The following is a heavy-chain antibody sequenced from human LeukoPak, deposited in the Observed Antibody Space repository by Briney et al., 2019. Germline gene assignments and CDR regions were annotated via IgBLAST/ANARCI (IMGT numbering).Heavy chain of an antibody. CDR2: FDPEDGET. J-gene: IGHJ6*02. V-gene: IGHV1-24*01. CDR3: AKSPPRRAAAGLRLYYYGMDV. CDR1: GYTLTELS. D-gene: IGHD6-13*01. Sequence: ASVKVSCKVSGYTLTELSMHWVRQAPGKGLEWMGGFDPEDGETIYAQKFQGRVTMTEDTSTDTAYMELSSLRSEDTAVYYCAKSPPRRAAAGLRLYYYGMDVWGQGTTVTVSS.